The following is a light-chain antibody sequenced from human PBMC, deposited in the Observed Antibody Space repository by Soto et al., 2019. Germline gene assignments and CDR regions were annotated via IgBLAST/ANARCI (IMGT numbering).Light chain of an antibody. CDR3: LQDYNYPLT. CDR2: AAS. CDR1: QGIRND. Sequence: AIQMTQSPSSLSASVGDRFTITCRASQGIRNDLGWYQQKPGKAPKFLXYAASSLQSGVPSRFRGSGSGTDFTLTISNLQPEDFETYYCLQDYNYPLTFGGGTKVDIK. V-gene: IGKV1-6*01. J-gene: IGKJ4*01.